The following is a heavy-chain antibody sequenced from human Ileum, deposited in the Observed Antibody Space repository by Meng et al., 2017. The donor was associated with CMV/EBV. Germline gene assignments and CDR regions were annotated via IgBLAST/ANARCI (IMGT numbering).Heavy chain of an antibody. J-gene: IGHJ4*02. D-gene: IGHD6-19*01. V-gene: IGHV1-46*01. CDR1: YTFTSYY. Sequence: YTFTSYYMHWVRQAPGQGLEWMGIINPSGGSTSYAQKFQGRVTMTRDTSTSTVYMELSSLRSEDTAVYYCARDMKGKSIAVAALDYWGQGTLVTVSS. CDR2: INPSGGST. CDR3: ARDMKGKSIAVAALDY.